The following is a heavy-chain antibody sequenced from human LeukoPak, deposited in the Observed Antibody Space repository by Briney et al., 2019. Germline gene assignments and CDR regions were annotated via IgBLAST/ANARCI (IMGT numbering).Heavy chain of an antibody. CDR3: ARDSISYYYGSGGFDP. V-gene: IGHV4-59*01. D-gene: IGHD3-10*01. CDR1: GGSISSYY. Sequence: SETLSLTCTVSGGSISSYYWSWIRQPPGKGLEWIGYIYYSGSANYNPSLKSRVTISVDTSKNQFSLKLSPVTAADTAVYYCARDSISYYYGSGGFDPWGQGTLVTVSS. J-gene: IGHJ5*02. CDR2: IYYSGSA.